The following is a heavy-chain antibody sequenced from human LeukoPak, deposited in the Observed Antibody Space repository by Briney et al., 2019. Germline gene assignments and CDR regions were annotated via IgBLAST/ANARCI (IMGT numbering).Heavy chain of an antibody. Sequence: ASVKVSCKASGYTFTGYYMHWVRQAPGQGLEWMGWINPNSGGTNYAQKFQGRVTMTRDTSISTAYMELSRLRSDDTAVYYCARLLDSSGWYLFDYWGQGTLVTVSS. J-gene: IGHJ4*02. D-gene: IGHD6-19*01. CDR1: GYTFTGYY. V-gene: IGHV1-2*02. CDR2: INPNSGGT. CDR3: ARLLDSSGWYLFDY.